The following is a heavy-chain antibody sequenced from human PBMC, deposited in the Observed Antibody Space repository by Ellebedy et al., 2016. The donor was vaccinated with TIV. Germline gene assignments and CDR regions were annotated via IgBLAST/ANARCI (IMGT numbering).Heavy chain of an antibody. CDR3: ARVVAYCGGDCYPTYYYGMDV. CDR1: GGSFSGHH. J-gene: IGHJ6*02. CDR2: INHSGST. D-gene: IGHD2-21*02. V-gene: IGHV4-34*01. Sequence: SETLSLTXAVYGGSFSGHHWSWIRQPPGKGLEWIGEINHSGSTNYNPSLKSRVIISVDTSKSQFSLKLSSVTAADMAVYYCARVVAYCGGDCYPTYYYGMDVWGQGTTVTVSS.